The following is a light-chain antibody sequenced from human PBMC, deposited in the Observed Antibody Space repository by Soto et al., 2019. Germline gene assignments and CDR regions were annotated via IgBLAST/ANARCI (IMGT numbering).Light chain of an antibody. CDR3: QQLHDYPIT. V-gene: IGKV1-33*01. CDR2: DAS. J-gene: IGKJ5*01. CDR1: QDINKN. Sequence: DIQMTQSPSSLSASVGYRVTITCQASQDINKNLIWYQQKPGKAPKLLIYDASDLETGVPSRFSGIGSGTDFTLTISRLQHEDFATYYCQQLHDYPITFGQGTRREIK.